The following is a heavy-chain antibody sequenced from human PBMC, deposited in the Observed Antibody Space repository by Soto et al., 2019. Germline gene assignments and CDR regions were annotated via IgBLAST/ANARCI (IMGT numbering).Heavy chain of an antibody. CDR3: ARVGSDFWSGYYGGWFDP. J-gene: IGHJ5*02. V-gene: IGHV4-59*01. CDR1: GGSISSYY. CDR2: IYYSGST. D-gene: IGHD3-3*01. Sequence: SETLSLTCTVSGGSISSYYWSWIRQPPGKGLEWIGYIYYSGSTNYNPSLKSRVTISVDTSKNQFSLKLSSVTAADTAVYYCARVGSDFWSGYYGGWFDPWGQGTLVTVSS.